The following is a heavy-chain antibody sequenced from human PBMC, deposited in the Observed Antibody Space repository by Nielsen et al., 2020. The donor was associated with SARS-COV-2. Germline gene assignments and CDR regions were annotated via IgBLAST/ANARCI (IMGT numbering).Heavy chain of an antibody. CDR1: GGSISSSNW. D-gene: IGHD3-22*01. Sequence: SETLSLTCAVSGGSISSSNWWSWVRQPPGKGLEWIGEIYHSGSTNYNPSLKSRVTISVDTSKNQFSLKVSSVTGADTAVYYCARGRLGITMTVILMTGAEHFFDSWGQGTLVTVSS. CDR3: ARGRLGITMTVILMTGAEHFFDS. J-gene: IGHJ4*02. V-gene: IGHV4-4*02. CDR2: IYHSGST.